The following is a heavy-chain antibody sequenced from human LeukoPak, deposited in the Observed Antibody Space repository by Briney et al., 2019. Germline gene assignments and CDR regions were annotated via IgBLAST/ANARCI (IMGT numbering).Heavy chain of an antibody. D-gene: IGHD5-12*01. CDR1: GGTFSSYA. V-gene: IGHV1-69*13. Sequence: SVKVSCKASGGTFSSYAISWVRQAPGQGLEWMGGIIPTFGTANYAQKFQGRVTITADESTSTAYMELSSLRSEDTAVYYCARGGIVATIFAFDIWGQGTMVTVSS. CDR3: ARGGIVATIFAFDI. J-gene: IGHJ3*02. CDR2: IIPTFGTA.